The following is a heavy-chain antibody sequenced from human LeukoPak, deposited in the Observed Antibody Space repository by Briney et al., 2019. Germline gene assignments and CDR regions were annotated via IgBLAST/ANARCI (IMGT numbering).Heavy chain of an antibody. CDR3: TTDITDLSWRDYFDY. CDR1: GFTFSSHA. CDR2: IKSKTDGGTT. Sequence: GGSLRLSCAVSGFTFSSHAMSWVRQAPGKGLEWVGRIKSKTDGGTTDYAAPVKGRFTISRDDSKNTLYLQMNSLKTEDTAVYYCTTDITDLSWRDYFDYWGQGTLVTVSS. J-gene: IGHJ4*02. D-gene: IGHD1-14*01. V-gene: IGHV3-15*01.